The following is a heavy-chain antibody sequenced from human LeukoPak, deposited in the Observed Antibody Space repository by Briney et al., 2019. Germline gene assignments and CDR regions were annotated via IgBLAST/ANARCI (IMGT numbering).Heavy chain of an antibody. CDR3: ARGAGYNYPYYFDY. V-gene: IGHV3-23*01. D-gene: IGHD5-24*01. Sequence: GGSLRLSCAPSGFTFSAYAMSWVRQAPGKGLEWVTSITGYGDRTYYADSVKGRFTISRDNSKNTLYLQMNSLRAEDTAVCYCARGAGYNYPYYFDYWGQGTLVTVSS. J-gene: IGHJ4*02. CDR1: GFTFSAYA. CDR2: ITGYGDRT.